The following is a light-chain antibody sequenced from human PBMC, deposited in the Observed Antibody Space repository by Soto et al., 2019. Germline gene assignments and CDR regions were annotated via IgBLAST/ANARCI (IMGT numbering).Light chain of an antibody. V-gene: IGKV1-5*03. Sequence: DIQMTQSPSTLSASVGDRVTITCRASQSISSWLAWYQQKPGKAPKLLIYKASSLEGGVPSRFSGSGSGTEFTLTISSLQPDDFATYYCQQYNSYSVTFGQGTKVEIK. CDR1: QSISSW. CDR3: QQYNSYSVT. J-gene: IGKJ1*01. CDR2: KAS.